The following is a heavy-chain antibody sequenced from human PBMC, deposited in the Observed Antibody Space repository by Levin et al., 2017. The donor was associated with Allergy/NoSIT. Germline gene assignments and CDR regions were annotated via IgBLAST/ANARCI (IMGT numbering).Heavy chain of an antibody. CDR2: ISYDVNSK. J-gene: IGHJ4*02. D-gene: IGHD4-17*01. CDR1: GFTFSSYT. Sequence: GESLKISCAASGFTFSSYTMHWVRQAPGKGLEWVTLISYDVNSKYYADSVKGRFTISRDNSKNTLYLQMNSLRAEDTAVYYCARSSLYGDYVAYWGQGTLVTVSS. CDR3: ARSSLYGDYVAY. V-gene: IGHV3-30-3*01.